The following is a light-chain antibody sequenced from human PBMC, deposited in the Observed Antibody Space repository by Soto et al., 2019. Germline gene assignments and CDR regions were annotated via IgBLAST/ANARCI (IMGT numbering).Light chain of an antibody. Sequence: NFMLTQPHSVSESAGKTVTISCTRSSGSIASNYVQWYQQRPGSAPTIVIYEDNQRPSGVPDRFSGSIDSSSNSASLTISGLKTEDEADYYCQSYDSSTPVIFGEGTKLTVL. V-gene: IGLV6-57*04. CDR3: QSYDSSTPVI. CDR2: EDN. CDR1: SGSIASNY. J-gene: IGLJ2*01.